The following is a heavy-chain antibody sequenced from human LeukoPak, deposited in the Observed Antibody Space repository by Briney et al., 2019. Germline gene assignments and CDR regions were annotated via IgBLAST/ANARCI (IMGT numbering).Heavy chain of an antibody. CDR3: ARLFTRAWEYRYGMDV. D-gene: IGHD1-26*01. Sequence: SETLSLTCTVSGGSIRIDGSYWAWIRQPPGKGLEWIGSIYIDGITHYNSSLQSRVTLSIDTSKNHFSLRLTSVTAADTAVFYCARLFTRAWEYRYGMDVWGQGTAVTVSS. CDR1: GGSIRIDGSY. CDR2: IYIDGIT. V-gene: IGHV4-39*02. J-gene: IGHJ6*02.